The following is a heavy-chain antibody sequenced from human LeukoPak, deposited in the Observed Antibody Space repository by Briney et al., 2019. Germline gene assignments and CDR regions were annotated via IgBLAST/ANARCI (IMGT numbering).Heavy chain of an antibody. CDR1: GYTFTSYY. CDR2: INPSGGST. CDR3: AREAPVTIFGVVIVPTVGYFDY. V-gene: IGHV1-46*01. Sequence: ASVKVSCKASGYTFTSYYMHWVRQAPGQGLEWMGLINPSGGSTSYAQKFQGRVTMTRDMSTRTVYMGLSSLRSEDTAVYYCAREAPVTIFGVVIVPTVGYFDYWGQGTLVAVSS. J-gene: IGHJ4*02. D-gene: IGHD3-3*01.